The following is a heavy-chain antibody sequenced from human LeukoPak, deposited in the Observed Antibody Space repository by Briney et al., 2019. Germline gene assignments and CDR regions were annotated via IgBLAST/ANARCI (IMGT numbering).Heavy chain of an antibody. V-gene: IGHV1-8*01. CDR3: ARGGGGDMNGYDPFDY. CDR1: GYTFTSYD. CDR2: MKPNSGNT. D-gene: IGHD5-12*01. J-gene: IGHJ4*02. Sequence: GASVKVSCKASGYTFTSYDINWVRQATGRGLEWMGWMKPNSGNTGYAQKFQGRVTMTRNTSISTAYMELSSLRSEDTAVYYCARGGGGDMNGYDPFDYWGQGTLVTVSS.